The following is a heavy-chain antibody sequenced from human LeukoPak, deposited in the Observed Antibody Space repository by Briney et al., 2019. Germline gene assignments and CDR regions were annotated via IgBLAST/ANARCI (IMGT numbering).Heavy chain of an antibody. Sequence: PGGSLRLSCAASGFAFSFYAMSWLRQPPGKGLEWVSTIKANSGTTSYAASVRGRFTISRDNSKNTLYLQVNTLRADDTATYYCAKPISGGLAVTADWFHPWGQGTLVVVSS. D-gene: IGHD6-19*01. CDR3: AKPISGGLAVTADWFHP. V-gene: IGHV3-23*01. CDR1: GFAFSFYA. J-gene: IGHJ5*01. CDR2: IKANSGTT.